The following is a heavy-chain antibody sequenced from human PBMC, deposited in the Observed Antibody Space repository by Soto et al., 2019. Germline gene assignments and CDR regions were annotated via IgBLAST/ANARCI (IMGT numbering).Heavy chain of an antibody. J-gene: IGHJ6*02. V-gene: IGHV1-18*04. Sequence: QVQLVQSGAEVKKPGASVKVSCKASGYTFTSYGISWVRQAPGQGLEWMGWISAYNGNTNYAQKLQGRVTMTTDTSTSLAYMELRSLRSDDTAVYYCARYREYVVYAIPLDWDMDVWGQGTTVTVSS. D-gene: IGHD2-8*02. CDR2: ISAYNGNT. CDR1: GYTFTSYG. CDR3: ARYREYVVYAIPLDWDMDV.